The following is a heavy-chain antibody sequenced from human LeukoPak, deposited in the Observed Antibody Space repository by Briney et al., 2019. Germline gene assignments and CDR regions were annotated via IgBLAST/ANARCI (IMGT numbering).Heavy chain of an antibody. CDR2: INSDGSST. V-gene: IGHV3-74*01. Sequence: QPGGSLRLSCAASGFTFSSYWMHWVRQAPGKGLVWVSRINSDGSSTSYADSVKGRFTISRDNAKNTLYLQMNSLRAEDTAVYYCASVVAADAFDIWGQGTMVTVSS. J-gene: IGHJ3*02. CDR3: ASVVAADAFDI. D-gene: IGHD2-15*01. CDR1: GFTFSSYW.